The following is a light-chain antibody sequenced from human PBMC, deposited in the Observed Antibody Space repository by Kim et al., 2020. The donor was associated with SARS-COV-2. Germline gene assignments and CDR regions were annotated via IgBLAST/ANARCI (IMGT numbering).Light chain of an antibody. Sequence: SYELTQPLSVSVALGQTARITCGGNNIGSKNVHWYQQKPGQAPVLVIYRDSNRPSGIPERFSGSNSGNTATLTISRAQAGDEADYYCQVWDSSTGVFGGVTPRTVL. CDR1: NIGSKN. CDR3: QVWDSSTGV. V-gene: IGLV3-9*01. J-gene: IGLJ3*02. CDR2: RDS.